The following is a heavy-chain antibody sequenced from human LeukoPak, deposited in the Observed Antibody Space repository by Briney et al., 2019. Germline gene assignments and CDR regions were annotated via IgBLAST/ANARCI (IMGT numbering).Heavy chain of an antibody. D-gene: IGHD3-3*01. CDR3: ARDRLPRVRFFEWSQIYYFDY. V-gene: IGHV1-69*05. J-gene: IGHJ4*02. Sequence: GASVKVSCKASGGTFSSYAISWVRQAPGQGLEWMGRIIPIFGTANYAQKFQGRVTITTDESTSTAYMELSSLRSEDTAVYYCARDRLPRVRFFEWSQIYYFDYWGQGTLVTVSS. CDR2: IIPIFGTA. CDR1: GGTFSSYA.